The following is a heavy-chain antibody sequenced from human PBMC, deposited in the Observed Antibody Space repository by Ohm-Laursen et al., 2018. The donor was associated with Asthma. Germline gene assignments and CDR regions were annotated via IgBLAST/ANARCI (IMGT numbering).Heavy chain of an antibody. D-gene: IGHD1-26*01. CDR1: GYTFSRYS. Sequence: SLRLSCSASGYTFSRYSIHWIRQAPGKGLEWVASISTASTFIYYADSVRGRFTTSRDNARNLVFLQMDSLRAEDTAVYYCARPTREPRHWGQGTPVTVSS. J-gene: IGHJ4*02. CDR3: ARPTREPRH. V-gene: IGHV3-21*01. CDR2: ISTASTFI.